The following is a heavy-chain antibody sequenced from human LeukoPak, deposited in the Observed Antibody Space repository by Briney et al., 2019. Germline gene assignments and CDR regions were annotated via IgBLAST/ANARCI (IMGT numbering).Heavy chain of an antibody. CDR2: INPNSGDT. J-gene: IGHJ4*02. CDR3: AKGRLSGSYNRFDY. V-gene: IGHV1-2*02. CDR1: GYTFSDYF. D-gene: IGHD1-26*01. Sequence: ASVKVSCKASGYTFSDYFMHWVRQAPGQGLEWMGGINPNSGDTNYAQKFQGRVTMTRDTSISTVYMELSSLRSDDTAVYYCAKGRLSGSYNRFDYWGLGTLVTVSS.